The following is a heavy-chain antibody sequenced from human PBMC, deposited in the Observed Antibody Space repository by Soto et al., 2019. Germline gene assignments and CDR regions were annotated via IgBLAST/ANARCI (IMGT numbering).Heavy chain of an antibody. CDR1: GFSLSTSGVG. V-gene: IGHV2-5*02. Sequence: QITLKESGPTLVKPTQTLTLTCTFSGFSLSTSGVGVGWIRQPPGKALEWLALIYWDDDKRYSPSLKSRLTSTNDTSNNPGVRTMTNVDPVDTAPYYCAHSLFHGGSYGGDFDYWRQGTLVTVSS. CDR2: IYWDDDK. J-gene: IGHJ4*02. CDR3: AHSLFHGGSYGGDFDY. D-gene: IGHD1-26*01.